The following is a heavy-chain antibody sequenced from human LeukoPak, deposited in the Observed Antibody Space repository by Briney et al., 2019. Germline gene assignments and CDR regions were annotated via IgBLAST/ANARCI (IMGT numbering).Heavy chain of an antibody. CDR1: GGSISSGSHY. J-gene: IGHJ4*02. Sequence: SETLSLTCTVSGGSISSGSHYYQWIRQHPGKGLEWIGYIYYTGITSYNPSLKSRVTMSVDTSMNQVSLKVTSLTAADTAVYYCAASSGVTLGRFWGQGALVTVSS. CDR3: AASSGVTLGRF. CDR2: IYYTGIT. D-gene: IGHD3-16*01. V-gene: IGHV4-31*03.